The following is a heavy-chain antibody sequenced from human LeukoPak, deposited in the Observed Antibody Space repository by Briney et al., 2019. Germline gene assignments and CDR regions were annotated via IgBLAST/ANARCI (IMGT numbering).Heavy chain of an antibody. J-gene: IGHJ5*02. CDR1: GGSISSYY. D-gene: IGHD3-3*01. CDR2: IYYSGST. Sequence: SETLSLTCNVSGGSISSYYWSWFRQPPGKGLEWIGYIYYSGSTKYNPSLKSRVTISLDTSKNQFSLKLRSVTAADTAVYYCARVGIFGVVHQLYWFDPWGQGTLVTVSS. V-gene: IGHV4-59*01. CDR3: ARVGIFGVVHQLYWFDP.